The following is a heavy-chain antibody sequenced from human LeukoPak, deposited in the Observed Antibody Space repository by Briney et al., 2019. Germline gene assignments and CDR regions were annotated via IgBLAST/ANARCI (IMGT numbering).Heavy chain of an antibody. J-gene: IGHJ4*02. CDR1: GFTFSSYA. CDR3: ARDRAMSFDY. D-gene: IGHD2-2*01. V-gene: IGHV3-30-3*01. Sequence: GSLRLSCAASGFTFSSYAMHWVRQAPGKGLEWVAVISYDGSNKYYADSVKGRSTISRDNSKNTLYLQMNSLRAEDTAVYYCARDRAMSFDYWGRGTLVTVSS. CDR2: ISYDGSNK.